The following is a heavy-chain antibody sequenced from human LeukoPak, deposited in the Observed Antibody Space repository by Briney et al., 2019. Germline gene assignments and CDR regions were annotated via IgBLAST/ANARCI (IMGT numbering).Heavy chain of an antibody. V-gene: IGHV4-31*03. Sequence: PSQTLSLTCTVSGGSLSSGGYYWSWIRQHPGKGLEWIGYIYYSGSTYYNPSLKSRVTISVDTSKNQFSLKLSSVTAADTAVYYCARVDRSSGGGNWFDPWGQGTLVTVSS. D-gene: IGHD2-15*01. CDR1: GGSLSSGGYY. CDR3: ARVDRSSGGGNWFDP. CDR2: IYYSGST. J-gene: IGHJ5*02.